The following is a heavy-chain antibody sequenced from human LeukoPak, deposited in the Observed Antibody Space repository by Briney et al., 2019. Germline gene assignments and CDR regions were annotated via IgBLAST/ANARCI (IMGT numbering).Heavy chain of an antibody. J-gene: IGHJ3*02. CDR3: AKRASSGYYNDAFDI. V-gene: IGHV3-23*01. Sequence: GGSLRLSCAASGFTFSTYAMAWVRQAPGKGLEWVSTISGSGGGTYYADSVKGRFSISRDNFKNTLYLQMNSLRDEDTAVYYCAKRASSGYYNDAFDIWGQGTMVTVSS. CDR1: GFTFSTYA. D-gene: IGHD3-22*01. CDR2: ISGSGGGT.